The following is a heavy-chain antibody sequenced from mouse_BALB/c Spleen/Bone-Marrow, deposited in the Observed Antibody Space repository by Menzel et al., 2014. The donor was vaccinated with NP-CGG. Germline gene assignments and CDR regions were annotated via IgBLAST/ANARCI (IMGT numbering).Heavy chain of an antibody. CDR2: IRSKSNNYAT. V-gene: IGHV10-1*02. D-gene: IGHD2-4*01. CDR1: GFTFNTYA. J-gene: IGHJ3*01. CDR3: VRQNYDYAWFAY. Sequence: EVQRVESGGGLVQPKGSLKLSCAASGFTFNTYAMNWVRQAPGKGLEWVARIRSKSNNYATYYADSVKDRFTISRDDSQGMLYLQMNNLKTEDTAMYYCVRQNYDYAWFAYWGQGTLVTVSA.